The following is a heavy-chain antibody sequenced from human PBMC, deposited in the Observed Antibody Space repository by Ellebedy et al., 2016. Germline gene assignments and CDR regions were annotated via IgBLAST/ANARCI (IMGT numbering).Heavy chain of an antibody. Sequence: SETLSLTCTVSGDSISNYYWNWIRQPPGKGLEWIVYIYYSGNTNYNPSLKSRVTISVDTSKNQFSLKLSSVTAADTAVYYCASSTMIVVGHDAFDIWGQGTMVTVSS. CDR1: GDSISNYY. V-gene: IGHV4-59*08. CDR3: ASSTMIVVGHDAFDI. J-gene: IGHJ3*02. D-gene: IGHD3-22*01. CDR2: IYYSGNT.